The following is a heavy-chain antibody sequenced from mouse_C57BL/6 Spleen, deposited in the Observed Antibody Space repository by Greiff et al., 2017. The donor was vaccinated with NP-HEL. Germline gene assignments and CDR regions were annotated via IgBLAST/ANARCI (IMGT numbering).Heavy chain of an antibody. V-gene: IGHV1-55*01. CDR1: GYTFTSYW. Sequence: QVQLQQSGAELVKPGASVKMSCKASGYTFTSYWITWVKQRPGQGLEWIGDIYPGSGSTNYNEKFKSKATLTVDTSSSTAYMQLSSLTSEDSAVYYWARHDGYYSYFDYWGQGTTLTVSS. CDR2: IYPGSGST. D-gene: IGHD2-3*01. J-gene: IGHJ2*01. CDR3: ARHDGYYSYFDY.